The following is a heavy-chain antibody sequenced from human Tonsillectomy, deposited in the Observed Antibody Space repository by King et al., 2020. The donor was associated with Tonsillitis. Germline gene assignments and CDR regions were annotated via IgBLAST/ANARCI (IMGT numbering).Heavy chain of an antibody. J-gene: IGHJ4*02. CDR3: ARYAATIGLDY. D-gene: IGHD5-24*01. CDR1: GFIFSSHS. V-gene: IGHV3-21*01. Sequence: VQLVESGGGLVKPGGSLRLSCAASGFIFSSHSMNWVRQAPGKGLEWVSSISSSSSSFYYADSVKGRFTIARDNAKNALYLQMNVLRAEDTAIYFCARYAATIGLDYWGQGALVTVSS. CDR2: ISSSSSSF.